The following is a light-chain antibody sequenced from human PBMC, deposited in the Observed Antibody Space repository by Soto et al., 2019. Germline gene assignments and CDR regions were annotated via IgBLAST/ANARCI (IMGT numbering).Light chain of an antibody. Sequence: QSALTQPASVSASPGQSITISCTGTRSNVGTYDLVSWYQHHPDKAPKLIIYEGTKRPSGISSRFSGSKSGNTASLTISGLQAEDDADYYCCSFAVGAALVFGGRTKLTVL. CDR2: EGT. V-gene: IGLV2-23*01. CDR1: RSNVGTYDL. CDR3: CSFAVGAALV. J-gene: IGLJ2*01.